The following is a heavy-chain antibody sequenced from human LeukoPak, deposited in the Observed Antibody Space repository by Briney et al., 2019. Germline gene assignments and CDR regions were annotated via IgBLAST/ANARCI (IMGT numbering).Heavy chain of an antibody. Sequence: PGRSLRLSCAASGFTFSSYAMHWVRQAPGKGLEWVAVISYDGSNKYYADSVKGRFTISRDNSKNTLYLQMNSLRAEDTAVYYRARDWGYCSSTSCYSDFDYWGQGTLVTVSS. CDR3: ARDWGYCSSTSCYSDFDY. J-gene: IGHJ4*02. V-gene: IGHV3-30-3*01. D-gene: IGHD2-2*01. CDR1: GFTFSSYA. CDR2: ISYDGSNK.